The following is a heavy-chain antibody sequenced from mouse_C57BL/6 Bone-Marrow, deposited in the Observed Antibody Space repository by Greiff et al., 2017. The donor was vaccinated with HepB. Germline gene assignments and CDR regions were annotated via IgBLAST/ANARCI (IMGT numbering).Heavy chain of an antibody. D-gene: IGHD1-1*01. J-gene: IGHJ4*01. V-gene: IGHV5-6*01. CDR1: GFTFSSYG. Sequence: EVKLMESGGDLVKPGGSLKLSCAASGFTFSSYGMSWVRQTPDKRLEWVATISSGGSYTYYPDSVKGRFTISRDNAKNTLYLQMSSLKSEDTAMYYCARHYYGSSYDAMDYWGQGTSVTGSS. CDR2: ISSGGSYT. CDR3: ARHYYGSSYDAMDY.